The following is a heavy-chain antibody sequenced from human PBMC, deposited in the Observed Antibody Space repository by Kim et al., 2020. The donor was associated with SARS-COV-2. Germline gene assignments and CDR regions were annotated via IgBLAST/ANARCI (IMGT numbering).Heavy chain of an antibody. J-gene: IGHJ4*02. Sequence: YADSVKGRFTISRDNAKNTVYLQMNSLTAEDTAVYYCVRDRPGSQYYFDCWGQGTQVTVSS. V-gene: IGHV3-74*01. CDR3: VRDRPGSQYYFDC.